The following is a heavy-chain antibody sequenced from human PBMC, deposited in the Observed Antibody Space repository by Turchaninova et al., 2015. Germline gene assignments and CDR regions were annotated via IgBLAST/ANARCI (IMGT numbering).Heavy chain of an antibody. V-gene: IGHV4-34*01. J-gene: IGHJ4*02. CDR2: INHSGST. CDR3: ARKGDFFDY. D-gene: IGHD1-26*01. CDR1: GASFSDYD. Sequence: QVQLQQWGAKLLKPSETLSRTCAVYGASFSDYDWSWIRQTPGKWLEWIGEINHSGSTNYNPSLKSRVTISVDTSKNQFSLRLSSVTAADTAVYYCARKGDFFDYWGQGTLVTVSS.